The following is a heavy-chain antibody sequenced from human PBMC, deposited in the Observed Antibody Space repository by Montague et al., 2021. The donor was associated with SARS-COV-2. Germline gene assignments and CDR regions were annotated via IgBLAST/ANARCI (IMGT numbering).Heavy chain of an antibody. Sequence: CAISGDSVSIKSVAWNWIRQSPPRGLEWLGRTYYRSKCDSDYAEXFKRRLVITPDTSKNQVSLQLNSVIPEDTAVYFCASSGITLTGLDSFDIWGQGTMATVSS. J-gene: IGHJ3*02. D-gene: IGHD3-9*01. CDR2: TYYRSKCDS. CDR1: GDSVSIKSVA. CDR3: ASSGITLTGLDSFDI. V-gene: IGHV6-1*01.